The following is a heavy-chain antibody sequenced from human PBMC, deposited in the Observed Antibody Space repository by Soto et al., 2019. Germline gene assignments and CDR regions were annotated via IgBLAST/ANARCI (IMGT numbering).Heavy chain of an antibody. CDR3: ARDPNTMIVVVITFGAAFDI. J-gene: IGHJ3*02. D-gene: IGHD3-22*01. CDR2: ISYDGSNK. V-gene: IGHV3-30-3*01. Sequence: GGSLRLSCAASGFTFSSYAMHWVRQAPGKGLEWVAVISYDGSNKYYADSVKGRFTISRDNSKNTLYLQMNSLRAEDTAVYYCARDPNTMIVVVITFGAAFDIWGQGTMVTVS. CDR1: GFTFSSYA.